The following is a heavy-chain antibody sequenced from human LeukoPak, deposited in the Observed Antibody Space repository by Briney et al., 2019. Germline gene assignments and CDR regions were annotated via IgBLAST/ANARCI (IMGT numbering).Heavy chain of an antibody. CDR2: ISGSGGST. V-gene: IGHV3-23*01. D-gene: IGHD5-12*01. CDR3: ATNPHGYGY. CDR1: GFTFSSYG. J-gene: IGHJ4*02. Sequence: GGSLRLSCAASGFTFSSYGMSWVRQAPGKGLEWVSAISGSGGSTYYADSVKGRFTIPRDNSKNTLYLQMHSLRAEDTAVYYCATNPHGYGYWGQGTLVTVSS.